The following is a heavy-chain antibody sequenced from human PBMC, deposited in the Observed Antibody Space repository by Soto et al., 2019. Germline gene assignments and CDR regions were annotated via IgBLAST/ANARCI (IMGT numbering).Heavy chain of an antibody. CDR3: ASGIQLWLRRINNGYSG. V-gene: IGHV1-69*12. D-gene: IGHD5-18*01. CDR1: GGTFSTYA. Sequence: QVQLVQSGAEVKKPESSVKVSCKAPGGTFSTYAISWVRQAPGQGLEWMGGIIPMFGTANYAQRFQDRVTITADESTNTVYMELSRLRYEDTAVYFCASGIQLWLRRINNGYSGWGQGTLVTVSS. J-gene: IGHJ4*02. CDR2: IIPMFGTA.